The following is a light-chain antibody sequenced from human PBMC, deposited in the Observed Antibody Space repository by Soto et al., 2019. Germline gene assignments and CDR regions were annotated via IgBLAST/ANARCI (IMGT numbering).Light chain of an antibody. CDR3: QQRRHWPIT. CDR2: DAS. J-gene: IGKJ5*01. V-gene: IGKV3-11*01. CDR1: QTVGRY. Sequence: DIVLTQSPATLSSSPGDRVTLSCRASQTVGRYLSWYQHSPGQGPRLLVYDASNRATGVPARFSGSGSETDFTLTISSLEPEDFAVYYCQQRRHWPITFGQGTRLEIK.